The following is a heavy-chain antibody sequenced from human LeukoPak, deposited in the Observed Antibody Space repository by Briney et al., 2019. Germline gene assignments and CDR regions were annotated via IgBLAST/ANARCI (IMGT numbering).Heavy chain of an antibody. Sequence: GGSLRLSCAASGFSLSSYAMSWVRQAPGKGLEWVSATSSSDSGTHYADSVRGRFTISRDNSKNTLYLHMKSLRAEDAAVYYCAKAPVTSCRGAYCYPFDSWGQGTVVTVSS. J-gene: IGHJ4*02. CDR1: GFSLSSYA. CDR2: TSSSDSGT. D-gene: IGHD2-21*01. CDR3: AKAPVTSCRGAYCYPFDS. V-gene: IGHV3-23*01.